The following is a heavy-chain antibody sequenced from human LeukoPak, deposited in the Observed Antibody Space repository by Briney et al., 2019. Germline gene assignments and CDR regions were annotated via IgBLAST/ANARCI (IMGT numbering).Heavy chain of an antibody. CDR2: INPNSGGT. CDR1: GYTFTGYY. Sequence: ASVKVSCKASGYTFTGYYMHWVRQAPGQGLEWMGWINPNSGGTNYAQKFQGRVTMTRDASISAAYMELSRLTSDDTAVYYCARGGAAPGNNWFDPWGQGTVVTVSS. J-gene: IGHJ5*02. D-gene: IGHD6-13*01. CDR3: ARGGAAPGNNWFDP. V-gene: IGHV1-2*02.